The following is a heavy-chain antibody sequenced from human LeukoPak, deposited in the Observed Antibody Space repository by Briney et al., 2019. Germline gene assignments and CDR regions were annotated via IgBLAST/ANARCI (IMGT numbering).Heavy chain of an antibody. D-gene: IGHD3-10*01. J-gene: IGHJ5*02. Sequence: SETLSLTCAVYGGSFSGYYWSWIRQPPGKGLEWIGEINHSGSTNYNPSLKSRVTISVDTSKNRFSLKLSSVTAADTAVYYCARLPLVRGVISWFDPWGQGTLVTVSS. CDR1: GGSFSGYY. CDR3: ARLPLVRGVISWFDP. V-gene: IGHV4-34*01. CDR2: INHSGST.